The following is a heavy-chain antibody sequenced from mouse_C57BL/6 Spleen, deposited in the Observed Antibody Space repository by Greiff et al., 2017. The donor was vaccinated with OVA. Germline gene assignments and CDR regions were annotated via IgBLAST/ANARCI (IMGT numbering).Heavy chain of an antibody. Sequence: EVKLEESGGGLVKPGGSLKLSCAASGFTFSSYAMSWVRQTPEKRLEWVATISDGSSYTYYPDNVKGRFTISRDNAKNNLYLQMSHLKAEDTAMYYCARDDYDDGCAYWGQGTLVTVSA. CDR3: ARDDYDDGCAY. D-gene: IGHD2-4*01. J-gene: IGHJ3*01. V-gene: IGHV5-4*01. CDR1: GFTFSSYA. CDR2: ISDGSSYT.